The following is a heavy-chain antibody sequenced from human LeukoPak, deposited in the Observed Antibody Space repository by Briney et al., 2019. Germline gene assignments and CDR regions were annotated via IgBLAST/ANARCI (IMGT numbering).Heavy chain of an antibody. CDR1: GFSLDDYA. V-gene: IGHV3-9*01. CDR3: VKDMGFDLLKDAFHV. Sequence: AGRFLRLSCVGSGFSLDDYAMHWVRQVPGKGLEWVSSISWDSGNQAYTDSVKGRFTISRDNDKNSLYLQMNSLRPEDTALYYCVKDMGFDLLKDAFHVWGQGTLVTVSS. D-gene: IGHD3-9*01. CDR2: ISWDSGNQ. J-gene: IGHJ3*01.